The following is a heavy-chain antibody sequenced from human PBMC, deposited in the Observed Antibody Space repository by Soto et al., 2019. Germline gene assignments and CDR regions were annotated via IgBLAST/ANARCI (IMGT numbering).Heavy chain of an antibody. V-gene: IGHV1-69*02. CDR1: GGTFNSYT. D-gene: IGHD3-10*01. J-gene: IGHJ4*02. Sequence: QVQLVQSGAEVKKPGSSVKVSCKASGGTFNSYTFSWVRQAPGHGLEWMGRIIPVLSMSTYAQKFQGRVSLSADEATNTADMELASLTSDDTAVYSCARSYGSGSRRFDYWGQGTLVTVSS. CDR2: IIPVLSMS. CDR3: ARSYGSGSRRFDY.